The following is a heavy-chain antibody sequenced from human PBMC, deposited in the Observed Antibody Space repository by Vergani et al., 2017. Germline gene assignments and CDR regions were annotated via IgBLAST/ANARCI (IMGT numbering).Heavy chain of an antibody. Sequence: QVQLVQSGAEVKKPGSSVKVSCKASGGTFSSYTISWVRQAPGQGLEWMGRIIPILGIANYAQKFQGRVTITADKSPSTAYMELSSLRSEDTAVYYCASSIQLWVASWDYWGQGTLVTVSS. CDR3: ASSIQLWVASWDY. CDR1: GGTFSSYT. D-gene: IGHD5-18*01. J-gene: IGHJ4*02. CDR2: IIPILGIA. V-gene: IGHV1-69*02.